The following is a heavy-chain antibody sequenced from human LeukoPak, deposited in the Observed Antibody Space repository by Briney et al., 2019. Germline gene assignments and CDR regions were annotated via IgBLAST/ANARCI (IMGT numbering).Heavy chain of an antibody. J-gene: IGHJ4*02. D-gene: IGHD2-15*01. Sequence: GGSLRLSCAASGFTFSSYAMHWVRQAPRKGLEYVSAISSNGGSTYYANSVKGRFTISRDNSKNTLYLQMGSLRAEDMAVYYCARSVRWTADFDYWGQGTLVTVSS. V-gene: IGHV3-64*01. CDR2: ISSNGGST. CDR1: GFTFSSYA. CDR3: ARSVRWTADFDY.